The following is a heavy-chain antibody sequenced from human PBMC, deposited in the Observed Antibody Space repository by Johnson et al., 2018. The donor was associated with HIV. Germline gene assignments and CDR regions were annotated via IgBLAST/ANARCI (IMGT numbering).Heavy chain of an antibody. CDR1: GFTVSSNY. D-gene: IGHD6-19*01. CDR3: ARERGYSSVLWKLSEDAFDI. J-gene: IGHJ3*02. V-gene: IGHV3-53*01. CDR2: IYSGSST. Sequence: VQLVESGGGLIQPGGSLRLSCAASGFTVSSNYMSWVRQAPGKGLEWVSVIYSGSSTYYADSVKGRFTISRDNSKNTLYLQMNSLRAEDTAVYYCARERGYSSVLWKLSEDAFDIWGQGTMVTVSS.